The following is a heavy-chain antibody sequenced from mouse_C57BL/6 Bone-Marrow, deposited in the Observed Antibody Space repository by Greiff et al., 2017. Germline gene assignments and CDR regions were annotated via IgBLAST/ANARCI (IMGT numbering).Heavy chain of an antibody. CDR1: GFTFSSYA. J-gene: IGHJ1*03. D-gene: IGHD4-1*01. CDR2: ISSGGDYI. CDR3: TRGTGTLGYFDV. Sequence: DVKLVESGEGLVKPGGSLKLSCAASGFTFSSYAMSWVRQTPEKRLEWVAYISSGGDYIYYADTVKGRFTISRDNARNTLYLQMSSMKSEENAMYYCTRGTGTLGYFDVWGTGTTVTVSS. V-gene: IGHV5-9-1*02.